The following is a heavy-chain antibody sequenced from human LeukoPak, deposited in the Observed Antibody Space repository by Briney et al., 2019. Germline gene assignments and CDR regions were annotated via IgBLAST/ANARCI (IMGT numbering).Heavy chain of an antibody. Sequence: SETLSLTRTASGGSISSYSWSWIRQPAGKGLEWIGRIYTSGSTNYNPSLKSRVTMSLDTSKNQFTLKLSSVTAADTAVDYWARVFDDSSNGMDVWGQGTTVTVSS. D-gene: IGHD3-3*01. J-gene: IGHJ6*02. V-gene: IGHV4-4*07. CDR1: GGSISSYS. CDR3: ARVFDDSSNGMDV. CDR2: IYTSGST.